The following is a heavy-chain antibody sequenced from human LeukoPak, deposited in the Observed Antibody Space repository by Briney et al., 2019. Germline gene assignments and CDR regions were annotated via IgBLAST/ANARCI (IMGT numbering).Heavy chain of an antibody. CDR1: GYTFTGYY. Sequence: GASVKVSCKASGYTFTGYYMHWVRQAPGQGLEWMGWINPNSGGTNYAQKFQGRVTMTRDTSISTAYMELSRLRSDDTAVYYCARGGGNSTSRGGLTWFDPWGQGTLVTVSS. J-gene: IGHJ5*02. CDR2: INPNSGGT. CDR3: ARGGGNSTSRGGLTWFDP. V-gene: IGHV1-2*02. D-gene: IGHD2-2*01.